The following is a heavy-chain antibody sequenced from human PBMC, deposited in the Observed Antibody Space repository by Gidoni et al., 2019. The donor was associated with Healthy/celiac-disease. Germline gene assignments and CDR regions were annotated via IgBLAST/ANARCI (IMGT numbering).Heavy chain of an antibody. V-gene: IGHV3-13*05. Sequence: EVQLVESGGGLVQPGGSLVLSCAASGFTFSTYGIHWVRQATGKGLEWVSAIGTAGDPYYPCSVKGRFTISRENAKNSLYLQMNSLRAGDTAVYYCARALSIRFLEWLPNANYGMDVWGQGTTVTVSS. J-gene: IGHJ6*02. CDR3: ARALSIRFLEWLPNANYGMDV. CDR2: IGTAGDP. CDR1: GFTFSTYG. D-gene: IGHD3-3*01.